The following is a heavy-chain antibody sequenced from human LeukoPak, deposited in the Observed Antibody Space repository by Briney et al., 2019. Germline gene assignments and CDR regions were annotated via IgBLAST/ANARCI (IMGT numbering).Heavy chain of an antibody. CDR2: IDPSDSYT. D-gene: IGHD6-19*01. CDR3: ARHQGKWAVALDY. CDR1: GYTFTSYW. V-gene: IGHV5-10-1*01. J-gene: IGHJ4*02. Sequence: KPGESLRISCKGSGYTFTSYWISWVRQMPGKGLEWMGRIDPSDSYTNYSPSFQGHVTISADKSISTAYLQWSSLKASDTAMYYCARHQGKWAVALDYWGQGTLVTVSS.